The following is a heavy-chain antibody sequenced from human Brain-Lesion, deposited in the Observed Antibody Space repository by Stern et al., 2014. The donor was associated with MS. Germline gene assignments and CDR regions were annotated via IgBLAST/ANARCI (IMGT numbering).Heavy chain of an antibody. CDR1: GGSVSSTSYA. J-gene: IGHJ5*02. D-gene: IGHD2-15*01. CDR3: AGEEDIRYCSGGSCTGNWFDP. CDR2: IYYSGNT. V-gene: IGHV4-39*01. Sequence: VHLVESGPGLVKPSETLSLTCTVAGGSVSSTSYAWAWIRQPPGKGLEWIGTIYYSGNTYYSPSLKSRLTISLDTSKNQFSLQLGFVTAADTAVYYCAGEEDIRYCSGGSCTGNWFDPWGQGTLVTVSS.